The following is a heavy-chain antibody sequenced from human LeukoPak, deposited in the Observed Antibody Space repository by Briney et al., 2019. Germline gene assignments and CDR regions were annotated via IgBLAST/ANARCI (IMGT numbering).Heavy chain of an antibody. V-gene: IGHV1-18*01. CDR3: ARDSTKRVVDAFDI. J-gene: IGHJ3*02. D-gene: IGHD2-15*01. CDR1: GYTFTSYG. Sequence: ASVKVSCKASGYTFTSYGISWVRQAPGQGLEGMGWISAYNGNTNYAQKLQGRVTMTTDTSTSTAYMELRSLRSDDTAVYYCARDSTKRVVDAFDIWGQGTMVTVSS. CDR2: ISAYNGNT.